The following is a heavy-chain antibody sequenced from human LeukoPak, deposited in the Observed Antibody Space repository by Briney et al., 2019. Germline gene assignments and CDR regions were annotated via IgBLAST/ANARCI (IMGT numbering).Heavy chain of an antibody. CDR3: ARTTSKDSSGWYYFDY. V-gene: IGHV3-23*01. J-gene: IGHJ4*02. CDR2: VSNSGGST. CDR1: GFTFSSYA. D-gene: IGHD6-19*01. Sequence: GGSLRLSCAASGFTFSSYAMTWVRQAPEKGLEWVSGVSNSGGSTYYADSVRGRFTVSRDNSKNTLYLQMDSLRVEDTAVYYCARTTSKDSSGWYYFDYWGQGTLVTVSS.